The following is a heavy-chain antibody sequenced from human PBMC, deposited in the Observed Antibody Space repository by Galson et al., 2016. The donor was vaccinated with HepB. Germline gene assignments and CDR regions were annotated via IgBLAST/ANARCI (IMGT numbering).Heavy chain of an antibody. CDR3: ARASPSRILDV. J-gene: IGHJ4*02. V-gene: IGHV1-69*13. D-gene: IGHD1-1*01. CDR2: IIPMFGTV. CDR1: GYTFTNYY. Sequence: SVKVSCKASGYTFTNYYMHWVRQAPGQGLEWVGGIIPMFGTVNSAQRFQGRVTISADESTRTVYLDLSRLTYEDTAVYYCARASPSRILDVWGQGTLVTVSS.